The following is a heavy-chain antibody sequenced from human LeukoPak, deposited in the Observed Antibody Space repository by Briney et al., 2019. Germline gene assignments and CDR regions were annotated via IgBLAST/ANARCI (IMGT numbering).Heavy chain of an antibody. CDR3: ARDRHAVVVITGFDY. J-gene: IGHJ4*02. CDR1: GFTFSSYW. CDR2: IKQDGSEK. V-gene: IGHV3-7*01. D-gene: IGHD3-22*01. Sequence: GGSLRLSCAASGFTFSSYWMSWVRRAPGKGLEWVATIKQDGSEKYYVDSVKGRFTISRDNAKNSLYLQMNSLRAEDTAVYYCARDRHAVVVITGFDYWGQGTLVTVSS.